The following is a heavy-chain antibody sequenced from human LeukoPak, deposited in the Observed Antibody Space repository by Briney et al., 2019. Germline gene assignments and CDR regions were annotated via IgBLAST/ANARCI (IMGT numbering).Heavy chain of an antibody. V-gene: IGHV4-59*01. Sequence: PSETLSLTCTVSGGSISSYYWSWIRQPPGKGLEWIGYIYYSGSTNYNPSLKSRVTISVDTSKNQFSLKLSSVTAADTAVYYCARGTQLRFLEWLIEGYYFDYWGQGTLVTVSS. CDR2: IYYSGST. CDR3: ARGTQLRFLEWLIEGYYFDY. J-gene: IGHJ4*02. CDR1: GGSISSYY. D-gene: IGHD3-3*01.